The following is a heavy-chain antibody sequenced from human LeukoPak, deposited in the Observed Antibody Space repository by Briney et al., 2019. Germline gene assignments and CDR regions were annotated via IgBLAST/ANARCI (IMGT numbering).Heavy chain of an antibody. V-gene: IGHV3-23*01. CDR3: ARGHSAWYDY. D-gene: IGHD6-19*01. CDR1: GFTFTSYS. J-gene: IGHJ4*02. Sequence: GSLRLSCAASGFTFTSYSMNWVRQAPGKGLEWVSAISGSGGSTYYANSVKGRFTISRDNSKNTLYLQMNSLRAEDSAIYYCARGHSAWYDYWGQGTLVTVSS. CDR2: ISGSGGST.